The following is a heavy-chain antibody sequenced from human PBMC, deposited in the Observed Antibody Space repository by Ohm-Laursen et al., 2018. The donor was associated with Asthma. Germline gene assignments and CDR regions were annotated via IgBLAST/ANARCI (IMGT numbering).Heavy chain of an antibody. Sequence: SLRLSCSASGFAFSRYGMYWVRQAPGKGLQWVAVIWSDGSNEDYAESVKGRFTISRDNSGNTLYLQMNSLRAEDTAVYYCAGVTGSNFDYWGQGTLVTVSS. V-gene: IGHV3-33*07. D-gene: IGHD3-9*01. CDR3: AGVTGSNFDY. CDR2: IWSDGSNE. CDR1: GFAFSRYG. J-gene: IGHJ4*02.